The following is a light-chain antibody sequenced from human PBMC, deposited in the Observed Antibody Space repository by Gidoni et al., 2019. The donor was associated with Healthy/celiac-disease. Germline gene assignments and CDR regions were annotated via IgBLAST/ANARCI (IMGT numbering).Light chain of an antibody. Sequence: DIQMTQSPSSLSASVGVRVTITCQASQDISNYLNWYQQKPGKAPKLLIYDASNLETGVPSRFSGSGSGTDFTFTISSLQPEDIATYYCQQYDNHPYTFGQGTKLEIK. CDR3: QQYDNHPYT. CDR2: DAS. V-gene: IGKV1-33*01. CDR1: QDISNY. J-gene: IGKJ2*01.